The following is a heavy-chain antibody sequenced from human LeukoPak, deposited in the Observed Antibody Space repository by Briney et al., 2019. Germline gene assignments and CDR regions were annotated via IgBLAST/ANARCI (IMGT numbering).Heavy chain of an antibody. D-gene: IGHD6-13*01. CDR3: ARRGAASWGWFDP. Sequence: PSETQSLTCTVSGGSISSSSYYWGWISQPPGKGLEWIGSIYYSGSTYYNPSLKSRVTISVDTSKNQFSLKLSSVTAADTAVYYCARRGAASWGWFDPWGQGTLVTVSS. J-gene: IGHJ5*02. CDR2: IYYSGST. V-gene: IGHV4-39*01. CDR1: GGSISSSSYY.